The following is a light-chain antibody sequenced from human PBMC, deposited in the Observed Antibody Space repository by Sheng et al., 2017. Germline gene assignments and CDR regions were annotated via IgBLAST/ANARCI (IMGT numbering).Light chain of an antibody. Sequence: QSALTQPASVSGSPGQSITISCTGTSSDIGGYNYVSWYQQHPGKAPKLMIYDVSNRPSGVSNRFSGSKSGNTASLTISGLLAEDEGDYYCSASKTSSSLVFGGGTRLSVL. CDR1: SSDIGGYNY. J-gene: IGLJ3*02. V-gene: IGLV2-14*01. CDR3: SASKTSSSLV. CDR2: DVS.